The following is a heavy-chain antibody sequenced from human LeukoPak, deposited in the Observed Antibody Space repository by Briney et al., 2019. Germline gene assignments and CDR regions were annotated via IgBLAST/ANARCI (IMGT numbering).Heavy chain of an antibody. CDR3: ARSPLFRAFDI. J-gene: IGHJ3*02. Sequence: SETLSLTCTVSGGSISSDYWSWIRQPPGKGLEWIGYIYYSGSTNYNPSLKSRVTISVDTSKNQFSLKLNSVTAADTAVYYCARSPLFRAFDIWGQGTMVTVSS. CDR1: GGSISSDY. V-gene: IGHV4-59*01. CDR2: IYYSGST.